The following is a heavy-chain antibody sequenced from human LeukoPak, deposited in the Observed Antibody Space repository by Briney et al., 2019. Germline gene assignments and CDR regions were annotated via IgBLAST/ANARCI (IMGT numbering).Heavy chain of an antibody. CDR2: IYSGGST. CDR3: ATSGWYQGIDY. V-gene: IGHV3-53*01. D-gene: IGHD6-19*01. J-gene: IGHJ4*02. Sequence: GGSLRLSCTVSGFTFGDYAINWVRQAPGKGLEWVSVIYSGGSTYYADSVKGRFTISRDNSKNTLYLQMNSLRAEDTAVYYCATSGWYQGIDYWGQGTLVTVSS. CDR1: GFTFGDYA.